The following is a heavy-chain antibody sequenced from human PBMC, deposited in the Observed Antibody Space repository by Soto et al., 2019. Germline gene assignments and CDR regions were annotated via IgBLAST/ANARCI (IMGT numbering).Heavy chain of an antibody. CDR1: GYTFTSYE. CDR2: MNPNSGNT. D-gene: IGHD1-26*01. J-gene: IGHJ6*02. Sequence: ASVKVSCKASGYTFTSYEINWVREATGQGLEWMGWMNPNSGNTGYAQKFQGRVTMTRNTSISTAYMELSSLRSEDTAVYYCARGEPRAYYYYYGMDVWGQGTTVTVSS. V-gene: IGHV1-8*01. CDR3: ARGEPRAYYYYYGMDV.